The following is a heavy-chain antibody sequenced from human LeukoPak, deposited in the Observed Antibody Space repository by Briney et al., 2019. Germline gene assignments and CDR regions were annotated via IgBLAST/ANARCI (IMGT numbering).Heavy chain of an antibody. D-gene: IGHD2-21*02. CDR3: TREAVTANGYFDY. Sequence: GGSLRLSCAASGFTFSIAWMTWVRQAPGKGLEWVGRIKSKTDGGTTDCAAPVKGRFTISRDVSKNTLYLQMNSLKTEDTAVYYCTREAVTANGYFDYWGQGTLVTVSS. V-gene: IGHV3-15*01. J-gene: IGHJ4*02. CDR1: GFTFSIAW. CDR2: IKSKTDGGTT.